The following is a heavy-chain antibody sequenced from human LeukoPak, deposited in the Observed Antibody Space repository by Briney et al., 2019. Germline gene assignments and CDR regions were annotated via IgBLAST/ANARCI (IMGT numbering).Heavy chain of an antibody. CDR2: IDIGGGST. CDR1: GFTLNRHA. J-gene: IGHJ4*02. CDR3: ANEVRPNDY. V-gene: IGHV3-23*01. D-gene: IGHD4/OR15-4a*01. Sequence: GGSLRLTCATSGFTLNRHAMCWVRQAPGKGLEWVPSIDIGGGSTYYADSVKGRFTISRDNSKNTLYLQKNSLRAEDTALYFCANEVRPNDYWGRGTLVTVSS.